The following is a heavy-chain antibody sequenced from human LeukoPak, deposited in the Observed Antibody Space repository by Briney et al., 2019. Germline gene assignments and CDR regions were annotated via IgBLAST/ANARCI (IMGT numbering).Heavy chain of an antibody. D-gene: IGHD2-15*01. CDR1: GRTFNSYS. V-gene: IGHV1-69*05. CDR3: ARVTLDNTPPYISYMDV. Sequence: GSSVKLSCKASGRTFNSYSISWVRQAPGHGLEWMGGTIPVFGTPNYAQKFQGRVTITTDESTSTVYMEVSSLRSVDTAVYYCARVTLDNTPPYISYMDVWGKGTTVTVSS. CDR2: TIPVFGTP. J-gene: IGHJ6*03.